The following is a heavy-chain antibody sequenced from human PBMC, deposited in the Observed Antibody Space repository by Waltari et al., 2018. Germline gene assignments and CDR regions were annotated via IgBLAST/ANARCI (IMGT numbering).Heavy chain of an antibody. CDR3: AREPLVDYEDYYYMDV. V-gene: IGHV1-2*06. Sequence: QVQLVQSGAEVKKPGASVKVSCKASGYTFTGYYMHWVRQAPGQGLEWMGRINPNSGGTNYAQKFQGRVTMTRDTSISTAYMELSRLRSDDTAVYYCAREPLVDYEDYYYMDVWGKGTTVTVSS. J-gene: IGHJ6*03. CDR2: INPNSGGT. CDR1: GYTFTGYY. D-gene: IGHD3-22*01.